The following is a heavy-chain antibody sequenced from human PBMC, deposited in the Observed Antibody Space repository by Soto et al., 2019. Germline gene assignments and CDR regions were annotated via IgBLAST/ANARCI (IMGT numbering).Heavy chain of an antibody. Sequence: GGSLRLSCAASGFTFSSYSMNWVRQAPGKGLEWVSSISSRSSYIYYADSVKGRFTISRDNAKNSLFLQMNSLRAEDTAVYYCARSGGYAMNGAFDIWGQGTMVTVSS. J-gene: IGHJ3*02. V-gene: IGHV3-21*06. CDR2: ISSRSSYI. CDR1: GFTFSSYS. D-gene: IGHD5-12*01. CDR3: ARSGGYAMNGAFDI.